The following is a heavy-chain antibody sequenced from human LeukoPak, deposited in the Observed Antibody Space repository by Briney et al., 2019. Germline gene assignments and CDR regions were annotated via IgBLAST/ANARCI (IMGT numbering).Heavy chain of an antibody. D-gene: IGHD6-13*01. CDR1: GGSISSGSYY. Sequence: SETLSLTCTVSGGSISSGSYYWSWIRQPPGKGLEWIGNIYNNGSTNYNASLKSRVTISVDTSKNQISLKLSSVTAADTAVYYCARGVVAAAGRTFDFWGQGTLVTVSS. CDR2: IYNNGST. J-gene: IGHJ4*02. V-gene: IGHV4-61*01. CDR3: ARGVVAAAGRTFDF.